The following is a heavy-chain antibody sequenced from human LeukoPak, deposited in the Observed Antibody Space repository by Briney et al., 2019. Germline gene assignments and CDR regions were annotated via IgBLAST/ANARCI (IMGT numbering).Heavy chain of an antibody. CDR2: ISYDGSNK. D-gene: IGHD3-10*01. Sequence: GGSLRLSCAASGFTFSSYGMHWVRQAPGKGLEWVAVISYDGSNKYYADSVKGRFTISRDNSKNTLYLQMNSLRAEDTAVYYCAKGARGSGSYFDYWGQGTMVTVSS. CDR1: GFTFSSYG. CDR3: AKGARGSGSYFDY. J-gene: IGHJ4*02. V-gene: IGHV3-30*18.